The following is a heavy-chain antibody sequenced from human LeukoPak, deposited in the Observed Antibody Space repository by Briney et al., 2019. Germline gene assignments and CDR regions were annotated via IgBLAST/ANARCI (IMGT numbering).Heavy chain of an antibody. CDR3: AKDRRAGSYDY. CDR1: GFTFNNYA. V-gene: IGHV3-23*01. Sequence: GGSLRLSCAASGFTFNNYAMNWVRQAPGKGLEWVSALSGSGVNTYYADSVKGRFTISRDNSKNTLYLQMNSLRAEDTAVYYCAKDRRAGSYDYWGQGTLVTVSS. CDR2: LSGSGVNT. J-gene: IGHJ4*02. D-gene: IGHD3-10*01.